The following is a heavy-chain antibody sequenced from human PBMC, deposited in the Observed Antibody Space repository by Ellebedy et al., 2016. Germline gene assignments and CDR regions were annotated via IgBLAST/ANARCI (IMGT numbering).Heavy chain of an antibody. Sequence: SETLSLXCTVSGGSISSSSYYWGWIRQPPGKGLEWIGSIYYSGSTYYNPSLKSRVTISVDTSKNQFSLKLSSVTAADTAVYYYARAGCSGGSCRNWFDPWGQGTLVTVSS. D-gene: IGHD2-15*01. CDR2: IYYSGST. CDR1: GGSISSSSYY. J-gene: IGHJ5*02. V-gene: IGHV4-39*07. CDR3: ARAGCSGGSCRNWFDP.